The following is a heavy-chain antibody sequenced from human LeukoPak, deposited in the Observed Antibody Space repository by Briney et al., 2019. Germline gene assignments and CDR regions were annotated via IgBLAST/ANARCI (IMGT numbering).Heavy chain of an antibody. CDR2: IKQDGSEK. D-gene: IGHD6-13*01. V-gene: IGHV3-7*03. J-gene: IGHJ4*02. CDR3: ARVLGAAAVQLYFDY. CDR1: GFTLSSYW. Sequence: PGGSLRLSCAASGFTLSSYWMSWVRQAPGKGLEWVANIKQDGSEKYYVDSVKGRFTISRDNAKNSLYLQMNSLGAEDTAVYYCARVLGAAAVQLYFDYWGQGTLVTVSS.